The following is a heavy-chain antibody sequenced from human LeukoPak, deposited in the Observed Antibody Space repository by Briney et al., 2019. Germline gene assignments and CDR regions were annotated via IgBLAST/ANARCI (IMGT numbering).Heavy chain of an antibody. Sequence: GGSLRLSCAASGFTFSSYGMHWVRQAPGKGLEWVAFIRYDGSNKYYADSVKGRFTISRDNSKNTLYLQMNSLRAEDTAVYCCARGQYRAAMPPYYFDYWGQGTLVTVSS. CDR1: GFTFSSYG. V-gene: IGHV3-30*02. CDR2: IRYDGSNK. CDR3: ARGQYRAAMPPYYFDY. D-gene: IGHD2-2*01. J-gene: IGHJ4*02.